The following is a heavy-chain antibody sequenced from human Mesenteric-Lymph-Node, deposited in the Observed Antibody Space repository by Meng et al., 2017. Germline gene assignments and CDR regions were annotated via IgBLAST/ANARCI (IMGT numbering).Heavy chain of an antibody. Sequence: QVQLKQRGAEDLKPSETLSLTCAVYGGSLSGYYWSWIRQPPGKGLEWMGEVYHNGVTKYSPSLRSRVVISIDTSKNQSSLNLRSVSAADTAMYYCARGGATPMIIKYWGPGTLVTVSS. CDR1: GGSLSGYY. J-gene: IGHJ4*02. D-gene: IGHD3-10*01. CDR2: VYHNGVT. V-gene: IGHV4-34*02. CDR3: ARGGATPMIIKY.